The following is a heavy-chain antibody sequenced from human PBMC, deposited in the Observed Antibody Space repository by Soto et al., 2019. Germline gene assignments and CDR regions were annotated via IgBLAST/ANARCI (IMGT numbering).Heavy chain of an antibody. CDR2: TSSTTNYI. J-gene: IGHJ4*02. CDR3: ARESEDLTSNFDY. Sequence: GESLKISCAASGFTFTRYSMNWVRQAPGKGLEWVSSTSSTTNYIYYGDSMKGRFTISRDNAKNSLYLEMNSLRAEDTAVYYCARESEDLTSNFDYWGQGTLVTVSS. CDR1: GFTFTRYS. V-gene: IGHV3-21*06.